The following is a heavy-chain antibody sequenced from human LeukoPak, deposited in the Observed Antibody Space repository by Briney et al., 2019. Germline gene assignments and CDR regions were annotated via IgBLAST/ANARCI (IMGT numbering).Heavy chain of an antibody. CDR1: GGSISSYY. CDR2: IYTSEST. D-gene: IGHD6-13*01. V-gene: IGHV4-4*07. Sequence: PSETLSLTSTVSGGSISSYYWSWIRQPAGKGLEWIGRIYTSESTNYNPSLKSRVTMSVDTSKNQFSLKLSSVTAADTAVYYCARTGLGSSSWSSFDYWGQGTLVTVSS. J-gene: IGHJ4*02. CDR3: ARTGLGSSSWSSFDY.